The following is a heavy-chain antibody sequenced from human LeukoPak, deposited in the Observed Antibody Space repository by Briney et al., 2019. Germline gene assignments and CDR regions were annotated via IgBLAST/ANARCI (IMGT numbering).Heavy chain of an antibody. CDR3: AKERRAWAAAIDY. CDR2: ISYDGSSK. Sequence: GGSLRLSCAASGFTFSSYGMHWVRQAPGKGLEWVAVISYDGSSKYYADSVKGRFTISRDNSKNTLYLQMNSLRAEDTAVYYCAKERRAWAAAIDYWGQGTLVTVSS. J-gene: IGHJ4*02. D-gene: IGHD6-13*01. CDR1: GFTFSSYG. V-gene: IGHV3-30*18.